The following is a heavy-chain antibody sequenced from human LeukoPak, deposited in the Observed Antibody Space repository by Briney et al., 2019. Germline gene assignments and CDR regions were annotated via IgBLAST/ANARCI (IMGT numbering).Heavy chain of an antibody. CDR1: GGSISSYY. CDR2: IKHSGST. D-gene: IGHD2-2*01. V-gene: IGHV4-34*01. CDR3: ARGYCSSTSCYAGSYFDY. Sequence: PSETLSLTCTVSGGSISSYYWSWIRQPPGKGLEWIGEIKHSGSTNYNPSLKSRITISVDTSKNQFSLKLSSVTAADTAVYYCARGYCSSTSCYAGSYFDYWGQGTLVTVSS. J-gene: IGHJ4*02.